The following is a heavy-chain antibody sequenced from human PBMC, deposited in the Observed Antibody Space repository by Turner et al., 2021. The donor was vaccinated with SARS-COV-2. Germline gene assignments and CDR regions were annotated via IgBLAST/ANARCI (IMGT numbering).Heavy chain of an antibody. Sequence: VQLVESGGGLVKPGGSLRLSCAASGFPFSSYSRNWVRQDPGKGMEWVSYISSRISYIKYADSVKGRFTISRDNAKNSLYLQMNSLRAEDTAVYYCARGDDFWRGYSSYGMDVWGQGTTVTVSS. J-gene: IGHJ6*02. CDR2: ISSRISYI. CDR3: ARGDDFWRGYSSYGMDV. CDR1: GFPFSSYS. V-gene: IGHV3-21*01. D-gene: IGHD3-3*01.